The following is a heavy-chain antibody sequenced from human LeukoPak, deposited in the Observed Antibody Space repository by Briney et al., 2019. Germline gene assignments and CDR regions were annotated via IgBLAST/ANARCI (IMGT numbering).Heavy chain of an antibody. V-gene: IGHV1-18*01. Sequence: ASVKVSCKASGYTFTSYGISWVRQAPGQGLEWMGWISAYNGNTNYAQKLQGRVTMTTDTSTSTAYMDLSSLRSEDTAVYYCATDGSSTDDYYFDYWGQGTLVTVSS. CDR1: GYTFTSYG. D-gene: IGHD2-2*01. CDR2: ISAYNGNT. CDR3: ATDGSSTDDYYFDY. J-gene: IGHJ4*02.